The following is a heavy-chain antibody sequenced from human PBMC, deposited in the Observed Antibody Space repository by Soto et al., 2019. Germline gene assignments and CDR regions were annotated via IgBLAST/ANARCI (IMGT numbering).Heavy chain of an antibody. CDR2: IYHSGST. J-gene: IGHJ4*02. V-gene: IGHV4-30-2*01. Sequence: PSETLSLTCAVSGGSISSGGYFWSWIRQPPGKGLEWIGYIYHSGSTYYNPSLKSRVSISVDRSKNQFSLALTSVTAADTAMYYCARGSTTEKVDSWGQGTLVTVSS. CDR1: GGSISSGGYF. CDR3: ARGSTTEKVDS.